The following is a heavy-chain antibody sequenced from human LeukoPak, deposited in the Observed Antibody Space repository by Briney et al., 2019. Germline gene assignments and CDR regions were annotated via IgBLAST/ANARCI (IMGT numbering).Heavy chain of an antibody. D-gene: IGHD3-22*01. J-gene: IGHJ4*02. V-gene: IGHV4-30-4*01. CDR1: GGSISSGDYY. CDR3: ARALDYYDSSGYYSTFDY. CDR2: IYYSGST. Sequence: SETLSLTCTVSGGSISSGDYYWSWIRQPPGKGLEWNGYIYYSGSTYYNPSLKSRVTISVDTSKNQFSLKLSSVTAADTAVYYCARALDYYDSSGYYSTFDYWGQGTLVTVSS.